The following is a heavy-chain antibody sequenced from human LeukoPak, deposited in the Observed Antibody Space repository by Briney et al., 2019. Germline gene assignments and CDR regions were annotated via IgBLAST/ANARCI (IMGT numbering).Heavy chain of an antibody. CDR2: ISGSGGST. V-gene: IGHV3-23*01. Sequence: GGSLRLSCAASGFTFSSYWMSWVRQAPGKGLEWVSAISGSGGSTYYADSVKGRFTISRDNSKNTLYLQMNSLRAEDTAVYYCAKVVGYYDSSGYGYWGQGTLVTVSS. D-gene: IGHD3-22*01. CDR1: GFTFSSYW. CDR3: AKVVGYYDSSGYGY. J-gene: IGHJ4*02.